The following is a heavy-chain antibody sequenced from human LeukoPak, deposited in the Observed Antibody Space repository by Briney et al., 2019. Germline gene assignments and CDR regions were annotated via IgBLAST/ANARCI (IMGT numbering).Heavy chain of an antibody. Sequence: PSETLSLTCTVSGGSISSYYWSWIRQPPGKGLEWIGYIYYSGSTNYNPSLKSRVTISVDTSKNQFSLKLSSVTAADTAVYYCAREDTAMAIDYWGLGTLVTVSS. J-gene: IGHJ4*02. D-gene: IGHD5-18*01. CDR3: AREDTAMAIDY. V-gene: IGHV4-59*01. CDR2: IYYSGST. CDR1: GGSISSYY.